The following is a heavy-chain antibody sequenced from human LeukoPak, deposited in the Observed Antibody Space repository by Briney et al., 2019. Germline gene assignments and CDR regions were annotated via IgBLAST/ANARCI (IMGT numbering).Heavy chain of an antibody. Sequence: SETLSLTCTVSGDSITSSSYYWGWIRQPPGMGLEWIGTIYSYSGSTYYNPSLKSRVTISVDTSKNQFSLKLTSVTAADTAVYYCAASGMTTVTFFDYWGQGTPVTVSS. V-gene: IGHV4-39*01. CDR2: IYSYSGST. CDR1: GDSITSSSYY. D-gene: IGHD4-17*01. CDR3: AASGMTTVTFFDY. J-gene: IGHJ4*02.